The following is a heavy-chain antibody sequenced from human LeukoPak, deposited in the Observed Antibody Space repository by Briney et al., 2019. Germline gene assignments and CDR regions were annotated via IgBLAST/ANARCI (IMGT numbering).Heavy chain of an antibody. CDR1: GGSFSGYY. CDR2: INHSGST. Sequence: SETLSLTCAVYGGSFSGYYWSWIRQPPGKGLEWIGEINHSGSTNYNPSLKSRVTISVDTSKNQFSLKLSSVSAADTAVYYCAGKPRGYSYRYFDYWGQGTLVTVSS. V-gene: IGHV4-34*01. J-gene: IGHJ4*02. CDR3: AGKPRGYSYRYFDY. D-gene: IGHD5-18*01.